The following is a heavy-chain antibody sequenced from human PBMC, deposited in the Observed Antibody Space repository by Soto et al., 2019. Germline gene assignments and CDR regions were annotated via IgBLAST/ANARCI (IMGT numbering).Heavy chain of an antibody. D-gene: IGHD1-1*01. CDR2: ISGSGGST. V-gene: IGHV3-23*01. CDR3: DHTRGYRLLDAYDM. CDR1: GFTFSTYA. Sequence: GGSLRLSCAASGFTFSTYAMSWVRQAPGKGLEWVSAISGSGGSTFYADSVKGRFTISRDNSINTLFLQMNSLRSEDTAVYYCDHTRGYRLLDAYDMWGQGTMLTV. J-gene: IGHJ3*02.